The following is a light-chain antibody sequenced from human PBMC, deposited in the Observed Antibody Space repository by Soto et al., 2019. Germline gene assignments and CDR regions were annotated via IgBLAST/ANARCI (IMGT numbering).Light chain of an antibody. CDR3: QQFYDLPIT. CDR2: DAS. V-gene: IGKV1-33*01. CDR1: QDISDV. Sequence: EIQMSQSPSSLSASVGVRVTITCQASQDISDVLNWYQQQPGKAPKVLIYDASKLQTGVPSRFSGRGSGKDFTFTISSLQPDDSRTYYCQQFYDLPITFGQGTRLEI. J-gene: IGKJ5*01.